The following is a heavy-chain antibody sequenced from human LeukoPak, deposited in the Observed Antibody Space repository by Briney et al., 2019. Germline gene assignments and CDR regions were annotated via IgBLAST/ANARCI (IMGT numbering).Heavy chain of an antibody. D-gene: IGHD3-10*01. V-gene: IGHV4-34*01. CDR2: INHSGST. Sequence: SETLSLTCAVYGGSFSGYYWSWIRQPPGKGLEWIGEINHSGSTNYNPSLKSRVTISVDTSKNQFSLKLSSVTAADTAVYYCATGGLSRITMVRGVNLDYWGQGTLVTVSS. CDR3: ATGGLSRITMVRGVNLDY. J-gene: IGHJ4*02. CDR1: GGSFSGYY.